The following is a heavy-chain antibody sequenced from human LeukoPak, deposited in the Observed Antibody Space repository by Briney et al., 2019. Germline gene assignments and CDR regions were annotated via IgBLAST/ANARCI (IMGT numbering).Heavy chain of an antibody. CDR2: ISAYNGNT. D-gene: IGHD6-19*01. CDR1: GYTFTSYG. J-gene: IGHJ5*02. CDR3: ARGSSSGWLANWFDP. V-gene: IGHV1-18*01. Sequence: ASVKVSCKASGYTFTSYGISWVRQAPGQGLEWMGWISAYNGNTNYAQKLQGRVTMTTDTSTSTAYMELRSLRSDDTAVYYCARGSSSGWLANWFDPWGQGTLVTVSS.